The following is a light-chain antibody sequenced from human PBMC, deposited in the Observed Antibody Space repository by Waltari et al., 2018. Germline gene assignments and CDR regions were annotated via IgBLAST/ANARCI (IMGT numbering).Light chain of an antibody. CDR3: SSYTSSSTVV. V-gene: IGLV2-14*03. J-gene: IGLJ2*01. CDR1: SSDVGGYNY. Sequence: QSALTQPASVSGSPGQSITISCPGTSSDVGGYNYVSWYPHHPGKAPKLIIYDVSTRPSGVSNLFSGSKSGNTASLTISGLQAEDEADYYCSSYTSSSTVVFGGGTKLTVL. CDR2: DVS.